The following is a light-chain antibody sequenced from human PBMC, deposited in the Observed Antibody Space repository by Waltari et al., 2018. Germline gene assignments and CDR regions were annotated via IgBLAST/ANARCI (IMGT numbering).Light chain of an antibody. CDR3: QHHLRLPTT. J-gene: IGKJ1*01. Sequence: IVLTQSPGTLSLSPGERATLSCRASQSVGTYLAWYQQKPGQAPRLLIYGAYSRAAGIPDRCRGSGYGTDFSLTISRLEPEDFAVYFCQHHLRLPTTFGQGTKVEIK. V-gene: IGKV3-20*01. CDR1: QSVGTY. CDR2: GAY.